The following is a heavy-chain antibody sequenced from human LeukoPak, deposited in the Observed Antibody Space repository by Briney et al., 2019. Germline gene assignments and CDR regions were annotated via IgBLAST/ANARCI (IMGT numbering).Heavy chain of an antibody. V-gene: IGHV4-30-2*01. CDR2: IFHSGST. D-gene: IGHD6-19*01. J-gene: IGHJ3*02. Sequence: SETLSPTCAVSGGSISSGDYSWSWIRQPPGEGLEWIGYIFHSGSTYYNPSLMGRVTISVDRSKNQFSLKLTSVTAADTAVYYCARGGDNSGSLDAFDIWGQGTMVTVSS. CDR3: ARGGDNSGSLDAFDI. CDR1: GGSISSGDYS.